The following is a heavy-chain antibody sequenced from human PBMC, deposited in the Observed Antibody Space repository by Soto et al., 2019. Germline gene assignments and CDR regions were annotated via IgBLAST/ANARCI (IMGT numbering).Heavy chain of an antibody. CDR1: GFTFSSYG. CDR2: ISYDGSNK. V-gene: IGHV3-30*18. D-gene: IGHD3-10*01. Sequence: PGGSLRLSCAASGFTFSSYGMHWVRQAPGKGLEWVAVISYDGSNKNYADSVKGRFTISRDNSKNTLYLQMNSLRAEDTAVYYCAKDLGYYGSGGFDYWGQGTPVTVSS. J-gene: IGHJ4*02. CDR3: AKDLGYYGSGGFDY.